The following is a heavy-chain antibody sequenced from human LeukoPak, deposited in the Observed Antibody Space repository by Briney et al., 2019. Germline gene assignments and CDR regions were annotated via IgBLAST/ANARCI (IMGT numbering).Heavy chain of an antibody. CDR2: ISGSGANT. Sequence: GGSLRLSCAASGFTFSTYAMSWVRQAPGKGLEWVSTISGSGANTYYADSVRGRFTISRDNSKNTLYLQMNSLRAEDTAVYYCARDGFLGPVTAYLDYWGQGTPVTVSS. CDR3: ARDGFLGPVTAYLDY. J-gene: IGHJ4*02. D-gene: IGHD2-21*02. CDR1: GFTFSTYA. V-gene: IGHV3-23*01.